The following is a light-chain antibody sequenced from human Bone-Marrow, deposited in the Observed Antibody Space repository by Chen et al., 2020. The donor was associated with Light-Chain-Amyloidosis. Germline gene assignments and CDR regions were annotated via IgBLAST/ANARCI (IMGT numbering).Light chain of an antibody. V-gene: IGLV6-57*01. CDR2: EDD. CDR3: PSYPGSSQAV. CDR1: SGSIATNY. Sequence: FMLTQPPSVSESPGMTVIISCTRSSGSIATNYVQWYQQRAGSSPTTVIYEDDQRPSGVPDQYSSSIDRSATYASLTISGLKTGDGADDYCPSYPGSSQAVFGGGTKLTVL. J-gene: IGLJ3*02.